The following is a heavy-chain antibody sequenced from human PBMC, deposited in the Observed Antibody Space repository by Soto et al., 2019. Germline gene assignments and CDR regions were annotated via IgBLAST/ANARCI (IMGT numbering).Heavy chain of an antibody. CDR2: ISGSGGKT. J-gene: IGHJ4*02. CDR3: ARWSYLDY. V-gene: IGHV3-23*01. Sequence: GGSLRLSCAASGFSFGSYALSWVRQAPGKGLEWVSTISGSGGKTFYADSVKGRFSISRDTSQSTLYLQMNSLRADDTAMYYCARWSYLDYWGQRTRVTVSS. CDR1: GFSFGSYA. D-gene: IGHD3-3*01.